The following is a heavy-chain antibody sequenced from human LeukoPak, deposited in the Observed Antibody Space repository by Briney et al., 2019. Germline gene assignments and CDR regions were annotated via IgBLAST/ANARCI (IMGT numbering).Heavy chain of an antibody. V-gene: IGHV3-74*01. D-gene: IGHD7-27*01. J-gene: IGHJ6*03. CDR1: GFTFSTYW. CDR2: ISSDGSNT. Sequence: GGSLRLSCAASGFTFSTYWMHWVRQVPGKGLVWVSRISSDGSNTIYADSVKGRFTISRDNANNSLSLQMNSLRGDDAAVYYCARECDLSGVYYMDVWGKGTTVTVSS. CDR3: ARECDLSGVYYMDV.